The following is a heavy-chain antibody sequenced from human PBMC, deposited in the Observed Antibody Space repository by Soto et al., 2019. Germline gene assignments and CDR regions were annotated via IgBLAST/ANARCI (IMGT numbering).Heavy chain of an antibody. J-gene: IGHJ4*02. D-gene: IGHD2-2*01. Sequence: EVQLLESGGGLVQPGGSLRLSCAASGFTFSTYAMSWVRQAPGKGLEWVSAISGGRSGTYYADSVRGRFTLYRDDSTNPLYLQMNSLRAGDTAIYYCAKGSLGYCSVAICYFFDFWAQGTLVTVSS. V-gene: IGHV3-23*01. CDR3: AKGSLGYCSVAICYFFDF. CDR2: ISGGRSGT. CDR1: GFTFSTYA.